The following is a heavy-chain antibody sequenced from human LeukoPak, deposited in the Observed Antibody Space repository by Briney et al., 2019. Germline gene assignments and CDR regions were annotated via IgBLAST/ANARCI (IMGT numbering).Heavy chain of an antibody. CDR1: GGSVSSGSYY. CDR3: ARRHIVVVPAANRGNWFDP. V-gene: IGHV4-61*01. J-gene: IGHJ5*02. D-gene: IGHD2-2*01. CDR2: IYTSGYT. Sequence: SETLSLTCPVSGGSVSSGSYYWSWIRQPPGKGMEWIGYIYTSGYTNYNPSLKSRVTISADTSKNQFSLKLSSVTAADTAVYYCARRHIVVVPAANRGNWFDPWGQGTLVTVSS.